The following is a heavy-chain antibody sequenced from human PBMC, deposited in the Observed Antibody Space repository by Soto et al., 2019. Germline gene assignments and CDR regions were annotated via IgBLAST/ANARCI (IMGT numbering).Heavy chain of an antibody. V-gene: IGHV1-18*01. CDR2: ISAYNANA. Sequence: QIQLLQSGAEVKKPGASVKVTCKASGYTFRNFGISWVRQAPGQGLEWMGWISAYNANANYAQKFQGRLTMTADTSTSTAYMELRSLRSDDTAVYYCARENSYFDYWGQGILVTVSS. CDR1: GYTFRNFG. CDR3: ARENSYFDY. J-gene: IGHJ4*02.